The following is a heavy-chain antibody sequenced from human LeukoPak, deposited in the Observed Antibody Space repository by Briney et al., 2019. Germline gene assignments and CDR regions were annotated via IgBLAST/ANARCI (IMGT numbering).Heavy chain of an antibody. CDR2: ISSSSSYI. CDR1: RFTFTDYT. CDR3: ARDQYDSSGYPDY. J-gene: IGHJ4*02. V-gene: IGHV3-21*01. D-gene: IGHD3-22*01. Sequence: GGSLRLSCAASRFTFTDYTMNWVRQAPGKGLEWVSSISSSSSYINYADSVKGRFTISRDNSKNTLYLQMNSLRAEDTAVYYCARDQYDSSGYPDYWGQGTLVTVSS.